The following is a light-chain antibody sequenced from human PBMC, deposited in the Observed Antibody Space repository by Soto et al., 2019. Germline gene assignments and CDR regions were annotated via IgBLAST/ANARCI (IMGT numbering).Light chain of an antibody. Sequence: QSVLTQPRSLSGSPAQSVTISCTGPTIGAHSFVSWYQDRPDKVPKLLIYDVSPRPSGIPDRFSGSRSANPASLTISGLQADDAAAYYCCSYTGNKVFVFGTGTKVTV. J-gene: IGLJ1*01. V-gene: IGLV2-11*01. CDR1: TIGAHSF. CDR2: DVS. CDR3: CSYTGNKVFV.